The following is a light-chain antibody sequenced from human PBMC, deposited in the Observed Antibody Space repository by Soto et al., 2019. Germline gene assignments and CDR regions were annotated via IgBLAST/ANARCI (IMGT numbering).Light chain of an antibody. J-gene: IGKJ1*01. CDR2: AAS. CDR3: LQHNSYPRT. Sequence: DIQMTQSPSSLSASVGDRVTITCRAGQYIGRYLNWYQQKPGKAPKLLIYAASSLHSGVPSRFSGSGSGTEFTLTISSLQPEDFATYYCLQHNSYPRTFGQGTKVEIK. V-gene: IGKV1-17*01. CDR1: QYIGRY.